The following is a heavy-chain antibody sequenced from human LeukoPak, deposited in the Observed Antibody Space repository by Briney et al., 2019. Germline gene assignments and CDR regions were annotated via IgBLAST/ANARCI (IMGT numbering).Heavy chain of an antibody. D-gene: IGHD3-22*01. J-gene: IGHJ4*02. CDR2: IYTSGST. V-gene: IGHV4-61*02. CDR3: ARDGSGYSFDY. Sequence: SETLSLTCTVSGGSISSGSYYWSWIRQPAGKGLEWIGRIYTSGSTNYNPSLKSRVTISVDTSKNQFSLELSSVTAADTAVYYCARDGSGYSFDYWGQGTLVTVSS. CDR1: GGSISSGSYY.